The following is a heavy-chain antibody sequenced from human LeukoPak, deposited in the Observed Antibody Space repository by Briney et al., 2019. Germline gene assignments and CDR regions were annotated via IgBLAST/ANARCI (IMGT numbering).Heavy chain of an antibody. J-gene: IGHJ4*02. CDR2: FNPDSGGT. Sequence: ASVKVSCKASGYTFTGYYMHWVRQAPGQGLEWMGWFNPDSGGTNYAQKFQGRVTMTRDTSINTAYMELSRLRSDDTAVYYCARHVDYGDYYYFDHWGQGTLVTVSS. CDR3: ARHVDYGDYYYFDH. D-gene: IGHD4-17*01. V-gene: IGHV1-2*02. CDR1: GYTFTGYY.